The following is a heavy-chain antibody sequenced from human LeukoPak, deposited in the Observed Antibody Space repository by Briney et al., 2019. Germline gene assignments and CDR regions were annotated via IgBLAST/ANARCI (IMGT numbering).Heavy chain of an antibody. CDR1: GVTFSNAW. D-gene: IGHD3-10*01. CDR2: IKSKTDGGTT. Sequence: GGSLRLSRAASGVTFSNAWMSWVRQAPGKGLEWVGRIKSKTDGGTTDYAAPVKGRFTIARDDSKNTLYLQMNSLKTEDTAVYYCTTRGTGSYYFDYWGQGTLVTVSS. J-gene: IGHJ4*02. CDR3: TTRGTGSYYFDY. V-gene: IGHV3-15*01.